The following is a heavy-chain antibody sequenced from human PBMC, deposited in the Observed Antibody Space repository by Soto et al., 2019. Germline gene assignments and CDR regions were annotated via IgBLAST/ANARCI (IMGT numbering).Heavy chain of an antibody. Sequence: PSETLSLTCTVSGGSISSSSYYWGRLRQPPGKVLEWIGSIYYSGSTYHTPSLKSRVTISVDTSKNQFSLKLSSVTAADTAVYYCAKSEDDSSAYVGYFDYWGQGTMVTVS. J-gene: IGHJ4*02. CDR2: IYYSGST. CDR1: GGSISSSSYY. D-gene: IGHD3-22*01. V-gene: IGHV4-39*01. CDR3: AKSEDDSSAYVGYFDY.